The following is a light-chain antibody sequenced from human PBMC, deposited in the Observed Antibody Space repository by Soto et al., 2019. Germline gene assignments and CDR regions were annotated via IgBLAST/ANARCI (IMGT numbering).Light chain of an antibody. CDR2: DAS. V-gene: IGKV3D-15*01. CDR3: QQYNNWPPIT. CDR1: QSVGIN. J-gene: IGKJ5*01. Sequence: EIVMTQSPATLSVSPGDTATLSCRASQSVGINLAWYQHKPGQGPRLLMYDASTRATGVPARFSGSGSGTEFTLTISSLQSEEFALYYCQQYNNWPPITFGQGTRLEMK.